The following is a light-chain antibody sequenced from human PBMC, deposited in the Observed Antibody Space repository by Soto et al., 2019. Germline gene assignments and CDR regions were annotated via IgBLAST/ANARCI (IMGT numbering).Light chain of an antibody. CDR1: SSDVGGYKY. J-gene: IGLJ1*01. CDR2: EVS. Sequence: QSALTQPPSASGSPGQSVTISCTGTSSDVGGYKYVSWYQQHPARAPKLMIYEVSKRPSGVPDRFSGSKSGNTASLTVTGLQAEDDADYSCSSYAGGSGYVFGTGTQLTVL. V-gene: IGLV2-8*01. CDR3: SSYAGGSGYV.